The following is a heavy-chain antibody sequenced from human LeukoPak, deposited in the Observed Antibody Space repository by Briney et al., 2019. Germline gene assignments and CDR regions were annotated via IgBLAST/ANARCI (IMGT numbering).Heavy chain of an antibody. D-gene: IGHD3-22*01. CDR3: ARAPDNYDSSRWDY. CDR2: IYTSGST. V-gene: IGHV4-4*07. Sequence: PSETLSLTCTVSGGSISSYYWSWIWQPAGKGLEWIGRIYTSGSTNYNPSLKSRVTMSVDTSKNQFSLKLSSVTAADTAVYYCARAPDNYDSSRWDYWGQGTLVTVSS. CDR1: GGSISSYY. J-gene: IGHJ4*02.